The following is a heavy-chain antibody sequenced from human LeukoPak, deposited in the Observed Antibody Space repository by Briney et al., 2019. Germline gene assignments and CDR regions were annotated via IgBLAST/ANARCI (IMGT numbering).Heavy chain of an antibody. Sequence: GGSLRLSCAASGFTFSSYSMNWVRQAPGKGLEWVSSISSSSSYIYYADSVKGRFTISRDNAKNSLYLQMNSLRAEDTAVYYCARASFKIVVVIAFDYWGQGTLVTVPS. CDR2: ISSSSSYI. CDR1: GFTFSSYS. D-gene: IGHD3-22*01. J-gene: IGHJ4*02. CDR3: ARASFKIVVVIAFDY. V-gene: IGHV3-21*01.